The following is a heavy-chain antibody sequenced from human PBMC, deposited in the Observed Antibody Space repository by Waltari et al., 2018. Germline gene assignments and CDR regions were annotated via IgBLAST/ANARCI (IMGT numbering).Heavy chain of an antibody. D-gene: IGHD7-27*01. CDR2: INQDGSEK. Sequence: EVQVVESGGGLVQPGGSRRLSCAASGFTFTSYWMSWVRQAQGKGPEWVANINQDGSEKNYVDYVKGRFTISRDNAKDSLYLQMNSLRAEDTAVYFCARDHWGPDYWGQGTLVTVSS. CDR1: GFTFTSYW. CDR3: ARDHWGPDY. V-gene: IGHV3-7*01. J-gene: IGHJ4*02.